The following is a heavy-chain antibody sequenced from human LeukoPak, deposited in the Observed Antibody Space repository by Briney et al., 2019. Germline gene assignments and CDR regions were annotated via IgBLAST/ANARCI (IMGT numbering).Heavy chain of an antibody. J-gene: IGHJ2*01. CDR1: GGSIIGYY. CDR2: IYYSGST. Sequence: SETLSLTCIVSGGSIIGYYWNWIRQAPGKGLEWIGYIYYSGSTNYNPSLKSRVALSVDTSKMQFSLKLSSVTAADTAVYYCARLNDIAVAGSPKDWYFDLWGRGTLVTVSS. V-gene: IGHV4-59*01. D-gene: IGHD6-19*01. CDR3: ARLNDIAVAGSPKDWYFDL.